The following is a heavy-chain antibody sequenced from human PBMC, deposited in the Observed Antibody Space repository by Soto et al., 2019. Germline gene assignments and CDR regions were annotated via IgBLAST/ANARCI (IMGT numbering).Heavy chain of an antibody. V-gene: IGHV1-18*04. D-gene: IGHD2-8*01. CDR1: GYSFTSYG. CDR2: ISVYTGNT. J-gene: IGHJ6*04. Sequence: ASVKVSCKSSGYSFTSYGVSWVRQAPGQGLEWLGWISVYTGNTKQAQKFQDRVTLTTEASTNTAYMELRNLRSDDTAVYYCARDRCTTDRCYTHHFEGWGKGNTVIVSS. CDR3: ARDRCTTDRCYTHHFEG.